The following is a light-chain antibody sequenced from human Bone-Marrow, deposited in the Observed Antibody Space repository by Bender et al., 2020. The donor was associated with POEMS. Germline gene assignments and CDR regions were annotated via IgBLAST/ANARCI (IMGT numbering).Light chain of an antibody. CDR3: QAYDGSNWV. CDR2: EDN. V-gene: IGLV6-57*01. CDR1: SGAIASNY. J-gene: IGLJ3*02. Sequence: NFMLTQPHSVSESPGQTVTISCTRSSGAIASNYVHWYQQRPGISPTTVIYEDNRRPSGVPDRFSGSIDISSNSASITISGLKTDDEADYYCQAYDGSNWVFGGGTKLTVL.